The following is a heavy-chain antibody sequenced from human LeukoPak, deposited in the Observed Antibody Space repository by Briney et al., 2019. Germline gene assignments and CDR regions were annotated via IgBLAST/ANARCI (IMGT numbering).Heavy chain of an antibody. Sequence: GGSLRLSCTASGFMFGDYAMNWFRQAPGKGLEWVSFIRSKVYGGTTEYAASVKGRFIISRDDSKSIAYLQMNSLKTEDTAVYYCTRSPVRLNWFDPWGQGTPVIVSS. CDR2: IRSKVYGGTT. V-gene: IGHV3-49*03. CDR1: GFMFGDYA. J-gene: IGHJ5*02. CDR3: TRSPVRLNWFDP.